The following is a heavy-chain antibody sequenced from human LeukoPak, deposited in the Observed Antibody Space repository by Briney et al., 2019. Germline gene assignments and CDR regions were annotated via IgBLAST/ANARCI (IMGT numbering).Heavy chain of an antibody. Sequence: GGSLRLSCAASGFTVSSNYMSWVRQAPGKGLGWVSVIYSGGSTYYADSVKGRFTISRDNSKNTLYLQMNSLRAEDTAVYYCARLTTVTTGLDPWGQGTLVTVSS. CDR3: ARLTTVTTGLDP. CDR2: IYSGGST. D-gene: IGHD4-17*01. J-gene: IGHJ5*02. V-gene: IGHV3-53*01. CDR1: GFTVSSNY.